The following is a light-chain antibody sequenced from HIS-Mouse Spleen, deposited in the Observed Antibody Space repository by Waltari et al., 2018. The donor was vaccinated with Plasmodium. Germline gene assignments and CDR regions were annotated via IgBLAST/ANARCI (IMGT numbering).Light chain of an antibody. V-gene: IGLV3-10*01. CDR3: YSTDSSGNHRV. Sequence: SYELTQPPSVSVSPGQTARITCSGDAFPKKYAYWYQQKSGQAPVPVIYEDSKRPSGLPERFSGSSSGTMATLTISGAQVEDEADYYCYSTDSSGNHRVFGGGTKLTVL. CDR1: AFPKKY. J-gene: IGLJ3*02. CDR2: EDS.